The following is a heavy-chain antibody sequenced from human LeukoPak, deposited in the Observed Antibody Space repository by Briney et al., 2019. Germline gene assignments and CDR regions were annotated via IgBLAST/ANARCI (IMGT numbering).Heavy chain of an antibody. CDR1: GFTFSSYG. CDR2: ISGSGGGT. D-gene: IGHD3-10*01. V-gene: IGHV3-23*01. J-gene: IGHJ4*02. CDR3: AKDRRAGSYDY. Sequence: GGSLRLSCAASGFTFSSYGMSWVRQAPGKGLEWVSAISGSGGGTYYADSVKGRFTISRDNSKNTLYLQMNSLRAEDTAVYYCAKDRRAGSYDYWGQGTLVTVSS.